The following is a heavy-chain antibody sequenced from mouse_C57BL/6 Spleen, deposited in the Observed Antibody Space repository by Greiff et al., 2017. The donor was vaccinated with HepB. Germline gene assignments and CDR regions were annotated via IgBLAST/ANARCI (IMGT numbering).Heavy chain of an antibody. J-gene: IGHJ3*01. V-gene: IGHV7-3*01. CDR2: IRNKANGYTT. Sequence: VQLKESGGGLVQPGGSLSLSCAASGFTFTDYYMSWVRQPPGKALEWLGFIRNKANGYTTEYSASVKGRFTISRDNSQSILYLQMNALRAEDSATYYCARSITTAPWFAYWGQGTLVTVSA. D-gene: IGHD1-1*01. CDR3: ARSITTAPWFAY. CDR1: GFTFTDYY.